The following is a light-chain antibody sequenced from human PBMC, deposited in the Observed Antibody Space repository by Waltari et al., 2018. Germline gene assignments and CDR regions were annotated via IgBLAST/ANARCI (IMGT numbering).Light chain of an antibody. Sequence: DIQMTQSPSSLSASVGDRVTITCQASQDISNYLNWYQQKPGKAPKLLIYDASNLETGVPSRFSGSGSGTDFTFTISSLQPEDIATYYCQQYDNLPRGTFGQGTKVEIK. V-gene: IGKV1-33*01. J-gene: IGKJ1*01. CDR2: DAS. CDR3: QQYDNLPRGT. CDR1: QDISNY.